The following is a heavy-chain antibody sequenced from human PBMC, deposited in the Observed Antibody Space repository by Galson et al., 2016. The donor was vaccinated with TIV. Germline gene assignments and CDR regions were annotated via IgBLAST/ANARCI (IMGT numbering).Heavy chain of an antibody. CDR3: TKVPSSGFSYYYGLDV. D-gene: IGHD3-22*01. J-gene: IGHJ6*02. Sequence: SLRLSCAASGFTFSTNSMSWVRQAPGMGLEWVSAISGGGGSTYYADSVKGRFTISRDNSKNTLFLQMNSLRAEDTAVYYCTKVPSSGFSYYYGLDVWGQGTTVTVSS. CDR1: GFTFSTNS. CDR2: ISGGGGST. V-gene: IGHV3-23*01.